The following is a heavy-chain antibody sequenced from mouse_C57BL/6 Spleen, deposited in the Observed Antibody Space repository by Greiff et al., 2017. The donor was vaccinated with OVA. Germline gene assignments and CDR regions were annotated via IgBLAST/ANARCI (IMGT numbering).Heavy chain of an antibody. CDR2: IYPGDGDT. V-gene: IGHV1-82*01. CDR3: AREGFYGSSFDY. CDR1: GYAFSSSW. Sequence: QVQLQQSGPELVKPGASVKISCKASGYAFSSSWMNWVKQRPGKGLEWIGRIYPGDGDTNYNGKFKGKATLTADKSSSTAYMQLSSLTSEDSAVYFCAREGFYGSSFDYGGQGTTLTVSS. J-gene: IGHJ2*01. D-gene: IGHD1-1*01.